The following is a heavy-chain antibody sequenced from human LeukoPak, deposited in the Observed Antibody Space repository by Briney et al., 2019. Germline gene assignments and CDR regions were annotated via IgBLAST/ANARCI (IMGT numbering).Heavy chain of an antibody. J-gene: IGHJ5*02. CDR2: IRSKAYGGTT. D-gene: IGHD6-19*01. CDR1: GFTFGDYA. Sequence: KPGGSLRLSCTASGFTFGDYAMSWFRQAPGKGLEWVGFIRSKAYGGTTEYAASVKGRFTISRDDSKSIAYLQMNSLKTEDTAVYYCTRPIAVAITNCFDPWGQGTLVTVSS. CDR3: TRPIAVAITNCFDP. V-gene: IGHV3-49*05.